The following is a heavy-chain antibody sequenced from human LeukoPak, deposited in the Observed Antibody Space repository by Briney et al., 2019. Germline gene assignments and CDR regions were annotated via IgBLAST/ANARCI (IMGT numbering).Heavy chain of an antibody. V-gene: IGHV4-4*07. J-gene: IGHJ4*02. CDR3: AREFSGTTVAARVFDS. CDR1: GGSITSYY. D-gene: IGHD6-6*01. Sequence: SETLSLTCTVSGGSITSYYWTSIRQPAGKGLEWIGRIHTSGITNYNPSLKSRVTMSLDTSENQFSLNLSSVTAADTAIYYCAREFSGTTVAARVFDSWGQGTLVTVSS. CDR2: IHTSGIT.